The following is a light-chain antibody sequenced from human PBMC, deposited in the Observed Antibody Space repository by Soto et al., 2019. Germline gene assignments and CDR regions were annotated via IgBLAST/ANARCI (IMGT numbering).Light chain of an antibody. Sequence: DIVMTQSPDSLAVSLGERATINCKSSQSVLYSSNNKNYLAWYQQKPGQPPKLLIYWASTRESGVPDRFSGSGSGTDFTLTISSLQAEDVALYYCQQSYSAPMTFGQGTRLEIK. J-gene: IGKJ5*01. V-gene: IGKV4-1*01. CDR3: QQSYSAPMT. CDR1: QSVLYSSNNKNY. CDR2: WAS.